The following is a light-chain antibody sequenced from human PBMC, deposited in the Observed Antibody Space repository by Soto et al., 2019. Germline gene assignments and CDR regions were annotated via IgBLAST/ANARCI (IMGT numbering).Light chain of an antibody. CDR3: QRRSNWSTT. CDR1: QSARSS. CDR2: DVS. V-gene: IGKV3-15*01. Sequence: EVVMTQSPATLSVSPGERATLSCRASQSARSSLGWYQQKPGQPPSLLIYDVSIRATGIPARFNGSGSGTEFTLSISSLQSEDFAVYYCQRRSNWSTTFGQGTKVDNK. J-gene: IGKJ1*01.